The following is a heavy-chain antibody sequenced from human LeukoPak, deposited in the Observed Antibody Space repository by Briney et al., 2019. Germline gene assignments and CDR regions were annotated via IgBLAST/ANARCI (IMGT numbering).Heavy chain of an antibody. CDR3: GRGYCSSTSCYDAFDI. CDR2: INAGNGNT. V-gene: IGHV1-3*01. D-gene: IGHD2-2*01. Sequence: ASVKVSCKASGYTFTNYALHWVRQAPGQRLEWMGWINAGNGNTKDSQKFQGRVTITRDTSASTAYMELSSLRSEDTAVYYCGRGYCSSTSCYDAFDIWGQGTMVTVSS. J-gene: IGHJ3*02. CDR1: GYTFTNYA.